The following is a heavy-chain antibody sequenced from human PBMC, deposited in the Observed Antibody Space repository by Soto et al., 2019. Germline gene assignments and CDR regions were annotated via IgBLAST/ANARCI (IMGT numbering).Heavy chain of an antibody. V-gene: IGHV4-30-4*01. D-gene: IGHD2-2*01. CDR1: GGSISDDSY. J-gene: IGHJ5*01. CDR3: ARDEYQLLSSVSWFYS. Sequence: SETLSLTCTVSGGSISDDSYWSWIRQTPGKGLEWIGYIYHTGNTYYNPSLRSRVSISVDKSKSQFSLKLISVTAADTAVYFCARDEYQLLSSVSWFYSWGQGTLVTVSS. CDR2: IYHTGNT.